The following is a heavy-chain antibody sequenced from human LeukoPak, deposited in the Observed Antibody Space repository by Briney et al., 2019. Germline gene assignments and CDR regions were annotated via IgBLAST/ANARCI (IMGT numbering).Heavy chain of an antibody. CDR1: GFTFSNYG. J-gene: IGHJ4*02. Sequence: PGGSLRLSCAASGFTFSNYGMHWVRQAPGKGLEWVAVISYDGIDKYYADSVKGRFTISRDNSKNTLYLQMNSLRAEDTAVYYCAKTDRRDSRGYQDYWGQGTLVTVSS. V-gene: IGHV3-30*18. D-gene: IGHD3-22*01. CDR3: AKTDRRDSRGYQDY. CDR2: ISYDGIDK.